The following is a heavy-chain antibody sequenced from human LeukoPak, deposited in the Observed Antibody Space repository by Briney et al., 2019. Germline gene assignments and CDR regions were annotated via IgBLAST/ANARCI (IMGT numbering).Heavy chain of an antibody. V-gene: IGHV3-48*04. CDR1: GLTFSSYS. CDR2: ISESSSSK. J-gene: IGHJ6*02. CDR3: AKGSGAFYYYGMDV. Sequence: GGSLRLSCAVSGLTFSSYSMNWVRQAPGKGLEWVSHISESSSSKHYADSVKGRFTISRDNAKNSLYLQMNSLRAEDTALYYCAKGSGAFYYYGMDVWGQGTTVTVSS. D-gene: IGHD4/OR15-4a*01.